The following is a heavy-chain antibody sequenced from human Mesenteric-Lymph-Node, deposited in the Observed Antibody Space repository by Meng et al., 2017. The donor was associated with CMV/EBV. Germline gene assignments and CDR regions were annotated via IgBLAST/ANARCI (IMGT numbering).Heavy chain of an antibody. CDR2: IYDSGST. J-gene: IGHJ4*02. Sequence: SETLSLTCTVSGGSVSSGDYYWNWIRQPPGKGLEWIGYIYDSGSTSYNPSLKSRVTISVDPSKNQFSLKLSSMTAADTAVYYCARGKYQLAWGQGTLVTVSS. CDR3: ARGKYQLA. CDR1: GGSVSSGDYY. D-gene: IGHD2-2*01. V-gene: IGHV4-30-4*08.